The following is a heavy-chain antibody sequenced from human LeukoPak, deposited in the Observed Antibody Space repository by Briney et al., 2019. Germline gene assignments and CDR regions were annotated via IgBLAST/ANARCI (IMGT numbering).Heavy chain of an antibody. CDR3: ARGDGRIAAAGDDAFDI. CDR1: GYTFTSYD. V-gene: IGHV1-2*02. J-gene: IGHJ3*02. Sequence: ASVKVSCKASGYTFTSYDINWVRQATGQGLEWMGWINPNSGGTNYAQKFQGRVTMTRDTSISTAYMELSRLRSDDTAVYYCARGDGRIAAAGDDAFDIWGQGTMVTVSS. D-gene: IGHD6-13*01. CDR2: INPNSGGT.